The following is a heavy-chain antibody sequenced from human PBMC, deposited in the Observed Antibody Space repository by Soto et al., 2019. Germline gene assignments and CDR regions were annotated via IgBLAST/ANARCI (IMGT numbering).Heavy chain of an antibody. J-gene: IGHJ6*03. CDR1: GGSISSYY. D-gene: IGHD2-21*01. CDR3: ARGGISHWAYFYYMDV. CDR2: IYHLGST. Sequence: SETLSLTCTVSGGSISSYYWSWIRQPPGKGLEWIGEIYHLGSTNYNPSLKSRVTMSVDTSKNQFSLTLNSVTAADTATYYCARGGISHWAYFYYMDVWDRGTTVTVSS. V-gene: IGHV4-59*12.